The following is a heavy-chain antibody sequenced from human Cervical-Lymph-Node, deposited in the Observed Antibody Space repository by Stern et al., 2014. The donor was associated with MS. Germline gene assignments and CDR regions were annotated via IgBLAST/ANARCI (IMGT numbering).Heavy chain of an antibody. J-gene: IGHJ6*02. CDR3: ARDAGGYFYAMDV. Sequence: QVQLVQSGPELKKPGASVKVSCTASGYTFSGYGIGWVRQAPGQGLEWMGWISGPNGNTNYARKWPDRVTVTKDTSPNKTYIGVRSLTSDDTAVYFCARDAGGYFYAMDVWGQGTTVIVS. D-gene: IGHD3-10*01. V-gene: IGHV1-18*01. CDR1: GYTFSGYG. CDR2: ISGPNGNT.